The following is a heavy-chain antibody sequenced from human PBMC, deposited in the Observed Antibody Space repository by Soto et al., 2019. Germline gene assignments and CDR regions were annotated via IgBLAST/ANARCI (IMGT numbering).Heavy chain of an antibody. J-gene: IGHJ4*02. CDR2: INPSGGST. V-gene: IGHV1-46*01. CDR1: GGTFSSYA. Sequence: ASVKVSCKASGGTFSSYAISWVRQAPGQGLEWMGIINPSGGSTSYAQKFQGRVTMTRDTSTSTVYMELSSLRSEDTAVYYCARDNSVAGTGIFDYWGQGTLVTVSS. CDR3: ARDNSVAGTGIFDY. D-gene: IGHD6-19*01.